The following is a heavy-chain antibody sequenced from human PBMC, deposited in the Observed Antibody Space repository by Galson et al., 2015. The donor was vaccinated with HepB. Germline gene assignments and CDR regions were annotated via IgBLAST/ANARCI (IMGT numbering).Heavy chain of an antibody. V-gene: IGHV1-2*02. CDR2: INPNSGGT. CDR3: ARGTGTYYYDSSGYEIDY. D-gene: IGHD3-22*01. CDR1: GSTFTGYY. J-gene: IGHJ4*02. Sequence: SVKVSCKASGSTFTGYYMHWVRQAPGQGLEWMGWINPNSGGTNYAQKFQGRVTMTRDTSISTAYMELSRLRSDDTAVYYCARGTGTYYYDSSGYEIDYWGQGTLVTVSS.